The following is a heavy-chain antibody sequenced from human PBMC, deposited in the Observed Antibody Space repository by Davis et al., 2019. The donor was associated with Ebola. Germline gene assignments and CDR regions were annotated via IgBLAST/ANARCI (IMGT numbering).Heavy chain of an antibody. CDR3: ARLRQEADY. CDR2: IYYSGST. Sequence: MPSETLSLTCTVSGGSISSYYWSWIRQPPGKGLEWIGYIYYSGSTNYNPSLKSRVTISVDTSKNQFSLKLSSVTAADTAVYYCARLRQEADYWGQGTLVTVSS. J-gene: IGHJ4*02. V-gene: IGHV4-59*01. CDR1: GGSISSYY.